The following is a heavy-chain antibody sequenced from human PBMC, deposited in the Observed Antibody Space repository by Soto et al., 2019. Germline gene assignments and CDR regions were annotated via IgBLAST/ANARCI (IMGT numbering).Heavy chain of an antibody. CDR2: INHSGST. CDR1: GGSFSGYY. J-gene: IGHJ5*02. D-gene: IGHD3-3*01. V-gene: IGHV4-34*01. Sequence: SETLSLTCAVYGGSFSGYYWSWIRQPPGKGLEWIGEINHSGSTNYNPSLKSRVTISVDTSKNQFSLKLSSVTAADTAAYYCAREGTYYDFWSGYARNWFDPWGQGTLVTVSS. CDR3: AREGTYYDFWSGYARNWFDP.